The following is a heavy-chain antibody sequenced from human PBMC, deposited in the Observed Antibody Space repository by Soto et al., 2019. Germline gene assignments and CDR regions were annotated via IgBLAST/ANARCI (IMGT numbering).Heavy chain of an antibody. CDR3: TRVSGWYFLDY. J-gene: IGHJ4*02. CDR1: GYTFTSYA. Sequence: QVRLVQSGAEEKKPGASVKVSCKASGYTFTSYAMHWVRQAPGQRLEWMGWINAGNGNTKYSQKFQGRVTFTRDTSASTAYMALSSLSSEHTAVYYCTRVSGWYFLDYWGQGTLVTVSS. CDR2: INAGNGNT. V-gene: IGHV1-3*05. D-gene: IGHD6-19*01.